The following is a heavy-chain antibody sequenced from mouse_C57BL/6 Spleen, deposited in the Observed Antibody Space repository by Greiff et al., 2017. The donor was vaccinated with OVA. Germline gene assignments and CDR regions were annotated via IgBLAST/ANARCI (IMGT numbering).Heavy chain of an antibody. V-gene: IGHV1-80*01. Sequence: QVHVKQSGAELVKPGASVKISCKASGYAFSSYWMNWVKQRPGTGLEWIGQIYPGDGDTNYNGKFKGKATLTADKSSSTAYMQLSSLTSEDSAVYFCARQLGPNYFDYWGQGTTLTVSS. CDR1: GYAFSSYW. CDR3: ARQLGPNYFDY. D-gene: IGHD4-1*02. CDR2: IYPGDGDT. J-gene: IGHJ2*01.